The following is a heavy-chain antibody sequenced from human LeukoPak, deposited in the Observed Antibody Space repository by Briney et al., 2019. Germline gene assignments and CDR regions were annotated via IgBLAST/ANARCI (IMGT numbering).Heavy chain of an antibody. CDR1: GGSFSGYY. CDR2: INHSGST. V-gene: IGHV4-34*01. D-gene: IGHD3-22*01. CDR3: ARGRYYYDSSGYYARQYYFDY. Sequence: SETLSLTCAVYGGSFSGYYWSWIRQPPGKGLEWIGEINHSGSTNYNPSLKSRVTISVDTSKNQFSLKLSSVTAADTAVYYCARGRYYYDSSGYYARQYYFDYWGQGTLVTVSS. J-gene: IGHJ4*02.